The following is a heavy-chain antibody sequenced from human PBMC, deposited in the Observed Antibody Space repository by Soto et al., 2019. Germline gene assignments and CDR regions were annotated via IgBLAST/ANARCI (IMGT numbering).Heavy chain of an antibody. CDR1: GGTFSSYA. J-gene: IGHJ4*02. D-gene: IGHD3-22*01. V-gene: IGHV1-69*06. Sequence: SVNVSCKASGGTFSSYAISWVRQAPGQGLELMGGIIPIFGTANYAQKFQGRVTITAXXXXXXAXMXLXXXXSEXTAVYYCARDAFNYYDSSYFDYWGQGTLVTVSS. CDR2: IIPIFGTA. CDR3: ARDAFNYYDSSYFDY.